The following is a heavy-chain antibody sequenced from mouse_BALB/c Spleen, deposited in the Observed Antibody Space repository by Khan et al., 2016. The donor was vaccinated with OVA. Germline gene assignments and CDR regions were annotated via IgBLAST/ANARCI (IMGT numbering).Heavy chain of an antibody. V-gene: IGHV3-2*02. D-gene: IGHD2-2*01. CDR3: TRSVYYAYAYAMDY. CDR1: GYSITSDFA. J-gene: IGHJ4*01. CDR2: ISFSGTT. Sequence: EVQLQESGPGLVKPSQSLSLTCTVTGYSITSDFAWNWVRQFPGNKLEWMGYISFSGTTSYDPSLKSRLSITRDTSKKQFFLQLSSVNTEDTATYYCTRSVYYAYAYAMDYWGQGTSVTVSS.